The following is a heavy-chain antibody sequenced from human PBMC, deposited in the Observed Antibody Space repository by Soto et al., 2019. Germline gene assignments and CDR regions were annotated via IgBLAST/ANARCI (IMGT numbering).Heavy chain of an antibody. CDR3: ARDNWNYGLDY. CDR1: GGSISSGGYS. CDR2: IYHSGST. Sequence: SETLSLTCAVSGGSISSGGYSWSWIRQPPGKGLEWIGYIYHSGSTYYNPSLKSRVTISVDRSKNQFSLKLSSVTAADTAVYYCARDNWNYGLDYWGQGTLVTVSS. J-gene: IGHJ4*02. D-gene: IGHD1-7*01. V-gene: IGHV4-30-2*01.